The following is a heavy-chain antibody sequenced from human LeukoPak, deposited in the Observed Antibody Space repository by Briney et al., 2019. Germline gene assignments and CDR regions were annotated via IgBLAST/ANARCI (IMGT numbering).Heavy chain of an antibody. Sequence: ASVKVSCKVSGYTLTELSMHWVRQAPGKGLEWMGGFDPEDGETIYAQKFQGRVTLTEDTSTDTAYMELSSLRSEDTAVYYCATASSVLMTGGVYYYYGMDVWGQGTTVTVSS. V-gene: IGHV1-24*01. J-gene: IGHJ6*02. CDR3: ATASSVLMTGGVYYYYGMDV. CDR1: GYTLTELS. D-gene: IGHD2-8*01. CDR2: FDPEDGET.